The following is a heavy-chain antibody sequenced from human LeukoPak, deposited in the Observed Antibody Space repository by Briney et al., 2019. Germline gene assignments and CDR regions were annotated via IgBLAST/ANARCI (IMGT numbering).Heavy chain of an antibody. CDR1: GGSISTYY. D-gene: IGHD2-15*01. J-gene: IGHJ4*02. V-gene: IGHV4-59*01. CDR3: ARGSYCSGGTCMFDY. Sequence: SETLSLTCTVSGGSISTYYGNWIRQPPGKGLEWIGHIYHSGSTNYNPSLKSRVTMSVDTSKNEFSLKLSSVTAADTAVYFCARGSYCSGGTCMFDYWGQGTLVTVSS. CDR2: IYHSGST.